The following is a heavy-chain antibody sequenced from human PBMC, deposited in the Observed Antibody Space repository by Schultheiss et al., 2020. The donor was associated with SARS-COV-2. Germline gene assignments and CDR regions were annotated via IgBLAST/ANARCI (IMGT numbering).Heavy chain of an antibody. V-gene: IGHV3-48*04. Sequence: GGSLRLSCAASGFTCRSYVMNWVRQAPGKGLEWVSYISSSGSTIYYADSVKGRFTISRDNAKNSLYLQMNSLRAEDTAVYYCANHHSSSWSLFDYWGQGTLVTVSS. CDR3: ANHHSSSWSLFDY. J-gene: IGHJ4*02. CDR2: ISSSGSTI. D-gene: IGHD6-13*01. CDR1: GFTCRSYV.